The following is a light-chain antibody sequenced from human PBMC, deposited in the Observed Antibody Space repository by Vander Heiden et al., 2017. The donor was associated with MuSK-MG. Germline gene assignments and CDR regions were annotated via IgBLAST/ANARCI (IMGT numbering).Light chain of an antibody. CDR2: DAS. J-gene: IGKJ2*03. Sequence: DIQMTQSPSSLSVSVGDRVTITCQTTQDIRKYLNWYQQKPGRAPKLLMSDASNLEIGVPSRFSGSGSGTRFTFTISSLQPEDIATYYCQHDDNLLSFGQGTKLEIK. CDR3: QHDDNLLS. CDR1: QDIRKY. V-gene: IGKV1-33*01.